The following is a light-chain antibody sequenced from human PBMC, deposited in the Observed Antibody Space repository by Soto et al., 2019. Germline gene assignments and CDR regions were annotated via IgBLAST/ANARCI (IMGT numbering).Light chain of an antibody. CDR3: QQRANWWT. CDR2: DAY. J-gene: IGKJ1*01. V-gene: IGKV3-11*01. Sequence: EIVLTQSPGTLSLSPGERATLSCRASQSVNRYLAWYQQKPGQAPRLLIYDAYNRATGIPPRFSGSGSGTDFTLTISSLEPEDSAVYYCQQRANWWTFGQGTKVDIK. CDR1: QSVNRY.